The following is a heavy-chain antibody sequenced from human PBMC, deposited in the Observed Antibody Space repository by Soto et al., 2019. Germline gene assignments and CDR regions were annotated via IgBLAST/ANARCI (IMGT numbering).Heavy chain of an antibody. J-gene: IGHJ5*02. Sequence: SETLSLTCTVSGGSISSGGYYWSWIRQHPGKGLEWIGYIYYSGSTYYNPSLKSRVTISVDTSKNQFSLKLSSVTAADTAVYYCATLSYSSSWYSNLSWAQGTLVTVSS. V-gene: IGHV4-31*03. CDR1: GGSISSGGYY. CDR2: IYYSGST. CDR3: ATLSYSSSWYSNLS. D-gene: IGHD6-13*01.